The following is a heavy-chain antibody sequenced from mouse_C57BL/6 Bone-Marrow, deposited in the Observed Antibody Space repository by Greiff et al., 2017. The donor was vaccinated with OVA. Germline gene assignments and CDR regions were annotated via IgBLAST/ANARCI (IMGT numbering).Heavy chain of an antibody. Sequence: EVKLVESGGDLVKPGGSLKLSCAASGFTFSSYGMSWVRQTPDKRLEWVATISSGGSYTYYPDSVKGRFTISRDNAKNTLYLQMSSLKSEDTAMYYCARLRGKWYFDVWGTGTTVTVSS. J-gene: IGHJ1*03. CDR1: GFTFSSYG. CDR2: ISSGGSYT. V-gene: IGHV5-6*01. CDR3: ARLRGKWYFDV.